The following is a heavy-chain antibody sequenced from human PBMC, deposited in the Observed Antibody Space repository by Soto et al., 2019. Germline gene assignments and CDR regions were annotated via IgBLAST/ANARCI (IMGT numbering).Heavy chain of an antibody. CDR3: ATTGGGYYGEYFDY. CDR2: IYHSGIT. J-gene: IGHJ4*02. D-gene: IGHD3-3*01. V-gene: IGHV4-4*02. Sequence: SETLSLTCAVSGFSISDINCWNCVRHPPGKGLEWIWEIYHSGITNYNPSLKSRVTISVDKSKNQFSLNLSSVTAAETAVYYCATTGGGYYGEYFDYWGQGLLVTVSS. CDR1: GFSISDINC.